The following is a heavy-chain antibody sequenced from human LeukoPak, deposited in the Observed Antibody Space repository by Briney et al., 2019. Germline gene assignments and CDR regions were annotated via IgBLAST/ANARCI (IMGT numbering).Heavy chain of an antibody. CDR2: INHSGST. CDR1: GGSFSGYY. CDR3: ARIPDYDILTGPDY. J-gene: IGHJ4*02. D-gene: IGHD3-9*01. Sequence: SETLSLTCAVYGGSFSGYYWRWIRQPPGKGLEGIGEINHSGSTNHNPSLKSRVTISVDTSKNQFSLKLSSVTAADTAVYYCARIPDYDILTGPDYWGQGTLVTVSS. V-gene: IGHV4-34*01.